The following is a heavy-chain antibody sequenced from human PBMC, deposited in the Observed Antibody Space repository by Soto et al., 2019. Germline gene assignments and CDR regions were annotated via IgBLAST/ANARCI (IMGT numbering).Heavy chain of an antibody. Sequence: SETLSLTCTVSVGSISSCDYYWSWIRQPPGKGLEWIGYIYYSGSTYYNPSLKSRVTISVDTSKNQFSLKLSSVTAADTAVYYCARGWACSSTSCYSHYYYGMDVWGQGTTVTVSS. V-gene: IGHV4-30-4*01. CDR3: ARGWACSSTSCYSHYYYGMDV. D-gene: IGHD2-2*01. CDR2: IYYSGST. CDR1: VGSISSCDYY. J-gene: IGHJ6*02.